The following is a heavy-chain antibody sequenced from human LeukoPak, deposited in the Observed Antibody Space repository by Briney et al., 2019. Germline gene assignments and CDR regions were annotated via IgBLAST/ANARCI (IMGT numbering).Heavy chain of an antibody. CDR2: ISSSSTI. J-gene: IGHJ4*02. Sequence: GGSLRLSCAASGFTFSSYSMNWVRQAPGKGLEWVSYISSSSTIHYADSVKGRFTISRDNAKNSLYLQMNSLRDEDTAVYYCARFLDYWGQGTLVTVSS. V-gene: IGHV3-48*02. CDR1: GFTFSSYS. CDR3: ARFLDY.